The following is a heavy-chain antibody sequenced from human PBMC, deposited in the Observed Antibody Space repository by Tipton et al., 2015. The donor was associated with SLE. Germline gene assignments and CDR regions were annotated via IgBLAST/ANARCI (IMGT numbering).Heavy chain of an antibody. Sequence: TLSLTCTVSGGSVSSYYWSWIRQPPGKGLEWIGYISYSGSTNYNPSLKSRVTISVDTSKNQFSLKLSSVTAADTAVYYFARVYSSSSEYFDLWGRGTLVTVSS. V-gene: IGHV4-59*02. CDR3: ARVYSSSSEYFDL. D-gene: IGHD6-6*01. CDR1: GGSVSSYY. J-gene: IGHJ2*01. CDR2: ISYSGST.